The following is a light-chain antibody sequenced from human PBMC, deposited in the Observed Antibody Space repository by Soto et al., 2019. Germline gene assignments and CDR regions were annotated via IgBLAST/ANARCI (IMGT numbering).Light chain of an antibody. J-gene: IGLJ2*01. CDR2: RKT. CDR1: SSNIGSNT. CDR3: AAWDDSLEGMV. Sequence: QSVLTQPPSVSATPGQRVTISCSGSSSNIGSNTVNWYQQFPGTDAQLLFFRKTQRPSCVPDRFSASKSGTSASLAISGLQSRDEAAYYCAAWDDSLEGMVFGGGTKLTVL. V-gene: IGLV1-44*01.